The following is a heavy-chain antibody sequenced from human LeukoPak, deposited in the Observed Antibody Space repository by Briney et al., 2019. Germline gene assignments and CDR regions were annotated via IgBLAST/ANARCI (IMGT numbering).Heavy chain of an antibody. CDR2: INAGDGNT. CDR1: GYTFTTYA. J-gene: IGHJ4*02. CDR3: ARVVATGYYYYFDY. Sequence: ASVKVSCKASGYTFTTYAIHWVRQAPGQRLEWMGWINAGDGNTKYSQEFQGRVTITADTSESTAYMELSSLRSEDMALYYCARVVATGYYYYFDYWGQGTLVTVSS. D-gene: IGHD3-22*01. V-gene: IGHV1-3*03.